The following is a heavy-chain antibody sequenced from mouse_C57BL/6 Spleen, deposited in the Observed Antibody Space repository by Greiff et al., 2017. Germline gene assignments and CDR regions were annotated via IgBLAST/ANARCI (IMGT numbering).Heavy chain of an antibody. Sequence: VQLQQPGAELVRPGSSVKLSCKASGYTFTSSWMHWVKQRPIQGLEWIGNIDPSDSETHYNQKFTDKAPLTVDKSSSPAYMQLSSLTSEDSAVYYCARTAMVTGYFDYWGQGTTLTVSS. D-gene: IGHD2-1*01. CDR2: IDPSDSET. J-gene: IGHJ2*01. CDR1: GYTFTSSW. V-gene: IGHV1-52*01. CDR3: ARTAMVTGYFDY.